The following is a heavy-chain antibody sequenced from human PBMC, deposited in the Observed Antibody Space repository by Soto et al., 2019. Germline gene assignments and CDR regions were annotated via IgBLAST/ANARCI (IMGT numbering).Heavy chain of an antibody. CDR1: GFTFNTYW. CDR3: ARFTRGSSGDY. J-gene: IGHJ4*02. Sequence: EVQLVESGGDLVQPGGSLRLSCVASGFTFNTYWMSWVRQAPGKGLEWVDNIKEDGSDKYYVDSVKGRFTISRDNAKNLVYLQMNSLGAGDTAMYYCARFTRGSSGDYWGQGTRVTVSS. D-gene: IGHD6-25*01. V-gene: IGHV3-7*01. CDR2: IKEDGSDK.